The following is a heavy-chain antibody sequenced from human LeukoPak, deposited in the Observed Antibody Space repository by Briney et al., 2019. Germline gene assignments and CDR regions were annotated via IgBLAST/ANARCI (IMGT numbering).Heavy chain of an antibody. CDR1: GGSISSYY. Sequence: SETLSLTCTVSGGSISSYYWSWIRQPPGKGLEWIGNIHYRGSTNYTPSFKSRVTMSVDTSKTQFSLRLSSVTAADTAVYYCARARCSGGSCYGSYYYYGMDVWGQGTTVTVSS. CDR2: IHYRGST. CDR3: ARARCSGGSCYGSYYYYGMDV. J-gene: IGHJ6*02. D-gene: IGHD2-15*01. V-gene: IGHV4-59*12.